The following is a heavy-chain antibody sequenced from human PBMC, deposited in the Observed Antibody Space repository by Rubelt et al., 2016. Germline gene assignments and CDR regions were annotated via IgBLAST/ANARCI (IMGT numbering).Heavy chain of an antibody. Sequence: QVQLQQWGAGLLKPSETLSLTCAVYGGSFSGYYWSWIRQPPGKGLEWIGEINHSGSTNYNPSLKSRVTTAGDTAKNQSSLKLSSVTAADTAGYYWARSGGLSGAQSGSTWPDWYFDLWGRGTLVTVSS. CDR2: INHSGST. V-gene: IGHV4-34*01. D-gene: IGHD1-26*01. J-gene: IGHJ2*01. CDR1: GGSFSGYY. CDR3: ARSGGLSGAQSGSTWPDWYFDL.